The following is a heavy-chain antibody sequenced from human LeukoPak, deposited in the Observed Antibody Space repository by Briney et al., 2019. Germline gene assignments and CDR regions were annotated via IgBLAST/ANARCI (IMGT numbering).Heavy chain of an antibody. J-gene: IGHJ4*02. D-gene: IGHD3-10*01. CDR2: IIPILGIA. Sequence: SVKVSCKASGGTFSSYAISWARQAPGQGLEWMGRIIPILGIANYAQKFQGRVTITADKSTSTAYMELSSLRSEDTAVYYCARDLITMVRGVIITSHFDYWGQGTLVTVSS. V-gene: IGHV1-69*04. CDR3: ARDLITMVRGVIITSHFDY. CDR1: GGTFSSYA.